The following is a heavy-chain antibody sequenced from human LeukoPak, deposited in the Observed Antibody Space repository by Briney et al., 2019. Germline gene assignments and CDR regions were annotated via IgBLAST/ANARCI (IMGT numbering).Heavy chain of an antibody. Sequence: GGSLRLSCAASGSTFSDYYMSWIRQAPGQGLEWLPCISSSGNTIYDADFVKGRFTISRDNAKNSLYLQMNSLRAEDTAVYYCARGRYCGGGRCYFDYWGQGTLVAVSS. J-gene: IGHJ4*02. CDR1: GSTFSDYY. D-gene: IGHD2-15*01. CDR2: ISSSGNTI. V-gene: IGHV3-11*04. CDR3: ARGRYCGGGRCYFDY.